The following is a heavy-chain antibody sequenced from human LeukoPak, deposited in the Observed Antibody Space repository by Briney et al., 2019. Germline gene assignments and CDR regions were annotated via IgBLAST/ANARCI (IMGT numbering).Heavy chain of an antibody. CDR1: GFTFSDYY. J-gene: IGHJ6*02. CDR2: IAHSGNGR. CDR3: ARGHYEMGV. V-gene: IGHV3-11*01. Sequence: GGSLRLSCAASGFTFSDYYMTWIRQAPGKGLEWVSHIAHSGNGRWYADAVKGRFTISRDNAKNLLFLQMDSLRAEDTAVYYCARGHYEMGVWGQGTTVIVSS.